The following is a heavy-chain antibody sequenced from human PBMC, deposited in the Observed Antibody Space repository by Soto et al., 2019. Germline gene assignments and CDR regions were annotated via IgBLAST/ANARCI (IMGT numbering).Heavy chain of an antibody. CDR1: GFTFSSYA. CDR3: AKDTYYYDSSGYSR. Sequence: GSLRLSCAASGFTFSSYAMSWVRQAPGKGLEWVSAISGSGGSTYYADSVKGRFTISRDNSKNTLYLQMNSLRAEDTAVYYCAKDTYYYDSSGYSRWGQGTLVTVSS. V-gene: IGHV3-23*01. CDR2: ISGSGGST. D-gene: IGHD3-22*01. J-gene: IGHJ4*02.